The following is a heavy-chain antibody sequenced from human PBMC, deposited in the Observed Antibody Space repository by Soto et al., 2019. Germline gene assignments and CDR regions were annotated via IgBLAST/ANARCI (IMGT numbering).Heavy chain of an antibody. V-gene: IGHV3-30*04. Sequence: QVQLVESGGGVVQPGRSLRLSCVASGFTFSSYPIHWVRQAPGKGLEWVTTISSDGNDKYYSDSVKGRFTTSRDNSKNMVYLQMNNLRVEDTAVYYCAKEGVADKYYYYGMDVWGQGTTVNVSS. CDR3: AKEGVADKYYYYGMDV. CDR2: ISSDGNDK. D-gene: IGHD3-3*01. J-gene: IGHJ6*02. CDR1: GFTFSSYP.